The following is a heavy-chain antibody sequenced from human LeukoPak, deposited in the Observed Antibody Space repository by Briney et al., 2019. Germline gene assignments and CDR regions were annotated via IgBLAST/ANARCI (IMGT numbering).Heavy chain of an antibody. CDR3: ARGKLLRYFDWLSRTADAFDI. CDR1: GSSISSGGYY. J-gene: IGHJ3*02. V-gene: IGHV4-31*03. Sequence: SETLSLTCTVSGSSISSGGYYWSWIRQRPGKGLEWIGYIYYSGSTYYNPSLKSRVTISVDTSKNQFSLKLRSVTAADTAVYYCARGKLLRYFDWLSRTADAFDIWGQGTMVTVSS. CDR2: IYYSGST. D-gene: IGHD3-9*01.